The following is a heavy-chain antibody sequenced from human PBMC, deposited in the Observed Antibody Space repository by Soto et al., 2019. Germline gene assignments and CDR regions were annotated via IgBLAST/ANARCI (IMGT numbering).Heavy chain of an antibody. J-gene: IGHJ6*02. CDR3: ARVGEQLVYYYGMDV. Sequence: SVKVSCKASGGTFSSYAISWVRQAPGQGLEWTGGIIPIFGTANYAQKFQGRVTITADKSTSTAYMELSSLRSEDTAMYYCARVGEQLVYYYGMDVWGQGTTVTVSS. CDR1: GGTFSSYA. CDR2: IIPIFGTA. V-gene: IGHV1-69*06. D-gene: IGHD6-6*01.